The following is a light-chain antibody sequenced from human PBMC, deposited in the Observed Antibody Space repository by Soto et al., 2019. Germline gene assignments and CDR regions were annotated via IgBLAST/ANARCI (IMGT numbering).Light chain of an antibody. CDR1: QSISSW. V-gene: IGKV1-5*01. Sequence: QMSQSPATLSASVGDRVTITCRASQSISSWLAWYQRKPGKAPKLLIYDASSLESGVPSRFSGSGSGTEFTLTISSLQPDDFATYYCHQYNSYGPFGQGTKAAIK. J-gene: IGKJ1*01. CDR2: DAS. CDR3: HQYNSYGP.